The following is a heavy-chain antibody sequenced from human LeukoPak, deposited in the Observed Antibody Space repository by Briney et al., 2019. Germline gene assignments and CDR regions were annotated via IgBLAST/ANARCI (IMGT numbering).Heavy chain of an antibody. V-gene: IGHV3-49*04. Sequence: GGSLRLSCTASGLLFGDYAMTWVRQVPGKGLEWLGCIRSKAYGCTAEYAASVKGRFTISRDDSKSIAYVQVNSLKTEDTAVYHCTVQVVPSDNWFDLWGQGTLVTVSS. CDR2: IRSKAYGCTA. D-gene: IGHD2-2*01. CDR1: GLLFGDYA. CDR3: TVQVVPSDNWFDL. J-gene: IGHJ5*02.